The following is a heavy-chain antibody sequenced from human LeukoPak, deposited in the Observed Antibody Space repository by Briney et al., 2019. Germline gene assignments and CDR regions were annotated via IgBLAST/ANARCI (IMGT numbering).Heavy chain of an antibody. J-gene: IGHJ5*02. D-gene: IGHD2-2*01. V-gene: IGHV1-46*03. CDR2: INPSGGST. Sequence: ASVTVSCKASGYTFTSYYMHWVRQAPGQGLEWMGIINPSGGSTSYAQKIQNTVTMTRDTSTSTVYMELSSLRSEDTAVYYCARAYIVVVLAARGNWFDPWGQGTLVTVSS. CDR1: GYTFTSYY. CDR3: ARAYIVVVLAARGNWFDP.